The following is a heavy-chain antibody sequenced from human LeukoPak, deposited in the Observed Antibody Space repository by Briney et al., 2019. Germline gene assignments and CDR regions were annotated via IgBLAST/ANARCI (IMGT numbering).Heavy chain of an antibody. D-gene: IGHD3-10*01. V-gene: IGHV1-18*01. CDR1: GYTFTNFG. CDR3: ARGGDYYGSGTYYFDY. CDR2: ITTYNGNT. J-gene: IGHJ4*02. Sequence: ASVKVSCKASGYTFTNFGISWVRQAPGQGLEWMGWITTYNGNTNYAQKVQGRVTMTTDTSTSTAYMELRSLTSDDTAVYYCARGGDYYGSGTYYFDYWGQGTLVTVSS.